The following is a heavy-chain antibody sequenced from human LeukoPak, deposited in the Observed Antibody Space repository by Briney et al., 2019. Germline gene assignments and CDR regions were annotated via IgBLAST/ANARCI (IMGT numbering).Heavy chain of an antibody. D-gene: IGHD6-13*01. CDR2: IYYSGST. V-gene: IGHV4-59*12. CDR3: ARGPPGIAAAGTEFDY. Sequence: SETLSLTCTVSGGSFSSYYWSWIRQPPGKGLEWIGYIYYSGSTNYNPSLKSRVTISLDTSKNQFSLKLSSVTAADTAVYYCARGPPGIAAAGTEFDYWGQGTLVTVSS. J-gene: IGHJ4*02. CDR1: GGSFSSYY.